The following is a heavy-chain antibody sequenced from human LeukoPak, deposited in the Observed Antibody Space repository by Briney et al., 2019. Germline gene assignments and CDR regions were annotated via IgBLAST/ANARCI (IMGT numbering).Heavy chain of an antibody. CDR2: INPSGGST. CDR3: ARDNYGSGTPYSGMLFDP. V-gene: IGHV1-46*01. J-gene: IGHJ5*02. D-gene: IGHD3-10*01. Sequence: ASVKVSCKASGYTFTSYYMHWVRQAPGQGLEWMGIINPSGGSTSYAQKFQGRVTMTRDTSTSTVYMELSSLRSEDTAVYYCARDNYGSGTPYSGMLFDPWGQGTLVAVSS. CDR1: GYTFTSYY.